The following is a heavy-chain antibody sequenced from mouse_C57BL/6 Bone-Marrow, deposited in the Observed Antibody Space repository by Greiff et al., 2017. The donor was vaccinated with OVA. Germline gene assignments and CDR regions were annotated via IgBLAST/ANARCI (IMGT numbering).Heavy chain of an antibody. CDR1: GYTFTSYW. V-gene: IGHV1-52*01. CDR3: ARVYGSSFAMDY. CDR2: IDPSDSEP. D-gene: IGHD1-1*01. J-gene: IGHJ4*01. Sequence: QVQLQQPGAELVRPGSSVKLSCKASGYTFTSYWMHWVKQRPIQGLEWIGNIDPSDSEPPYNQQFKDKATLTVDKSSSTAYMQLSSLTSEDSAVYYCARVYGSSFAMDYWGQGTSVTVSS.